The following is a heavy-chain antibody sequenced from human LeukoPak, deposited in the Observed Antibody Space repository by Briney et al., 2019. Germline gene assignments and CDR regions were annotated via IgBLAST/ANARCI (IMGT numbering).Heavy chain of an antibody. CDR3: ARGEGRDDPLVELDY. CDR1: GGSISSGSYY. V-gene: IGHV4-61*02. Sequence: PSETLSLTCTVSGGSISSGSYYWSWIRQPAGKGLEWIGRIYTSGSTNYNPSLKSRVTISVDTSKNQFSLKLSSVTAADTAVYYCARGEGRDDPLVELDYWGQGTLVTVSS. J-gene: IGHJ4*02. D-gene: IGHD6-13*01. CDR2: IYTSGST.